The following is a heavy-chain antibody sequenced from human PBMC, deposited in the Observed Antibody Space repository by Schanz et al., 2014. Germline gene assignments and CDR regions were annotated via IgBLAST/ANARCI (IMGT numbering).Heavy chain of an antibody. Sequence: EGEVEEKGGGLVQPGGSLRLSCAASGFTFSVYWMHWVRQPPGKGLEWVANIKQDGSENSSLDSVKGRFTFSRDNAKSEMYMQTNSLRAEDTAVYYCARDLSYYTSGSYGYWGQGTLVTVSS. D-gene: IGHD3-10*01. J-gene: IGHJ4*02. V-gene: IGHV3-7*01. CDR1: GFTFSVYW. CDR3: ARDLSYYTSGSYGY. CDR2: IKQDGSEN.